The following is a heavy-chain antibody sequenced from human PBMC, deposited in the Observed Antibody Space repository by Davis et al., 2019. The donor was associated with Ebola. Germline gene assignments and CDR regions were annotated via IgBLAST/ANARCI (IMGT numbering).Heavy chain of an antibody. V-gene: IGHV3-74*01. Sequence: GESLKISCAASGFTFSSYWMHWVRQAPGKGLVWVSRINSDGSSTYYADSVKGRFTISRDNSKNTLYLQMNSLRAEDTAVYYCAKDPSTIALYYYYYGMDVWGQGTTVTVSS. CDR1: GFTFSSYW. J-gene: IGHJ6*02. D-gene: IGHD1-1*01. CDR2: INSDGSST. CDR3: AKDPSTIALYYYYYGMDV.